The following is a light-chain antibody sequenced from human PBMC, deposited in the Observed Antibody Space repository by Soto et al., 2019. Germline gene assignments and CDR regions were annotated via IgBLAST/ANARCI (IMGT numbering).Light chain of an antibody. V-gene: IGLV1-44*01. CDR1: GSNIGSNP. CDR2: SND. J-gene: IGLJ1*01. CDR3: SSYTSSSTPYV. Sequence: QSVLTQPPSASGTPGQRVTMSCSGGGSNIGSNPVNWFQQFPGTAPKVLMNSNDQRPAGVPDRFSGSKSGTSASLAISGLQSEDEADYYCSSYTSSSTPYVFGTGTKLTVL.